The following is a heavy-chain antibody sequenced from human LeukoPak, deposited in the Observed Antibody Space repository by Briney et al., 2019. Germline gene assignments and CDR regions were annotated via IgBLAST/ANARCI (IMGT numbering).Heavy chain of an antibody. V-gene: IGHV1-46*01. D-gene: IGHD3-3*01. CDR2: INPSGGST. CDR1: GYTFTRHY. J-gene: IGHJ4*02. CDR3: ASWGGEAKNGLWSGPFDY. Sequence: ASVKVSCKASGYTFTRHYMHWVRQAPGQGLEWMGIINPSGGSTNYAQKFQGRVTMTRDTSTSTVYIELSTLRSEDTAVYYCASWGGEAKNGLWSGPFDYWGQGTLVTVSS.